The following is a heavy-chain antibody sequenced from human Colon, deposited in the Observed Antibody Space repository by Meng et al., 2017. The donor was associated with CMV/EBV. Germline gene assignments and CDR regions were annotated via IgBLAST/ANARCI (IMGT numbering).Heavy chain of an antibody. CDR1: GFSLSSPGEG. J-gene: IGHJ4*02. CDR3: AHRSARLSNSPYFGF. CDR2: IYWDDEE. D-gene: IGHD6-6*01. V-gene: IGHV2-5*02. Sequence: QITVKESGPTMVKPTQTLTLTCSFSGFSLSSPGEGVAWFRQPPGKALEWLAIIYWDDEERYRPSLRSRLTITKDTSTNRVVLIVTNMDPVDTATYHCAHRSARLSNSPYFGFWGLGTLVTVSS.